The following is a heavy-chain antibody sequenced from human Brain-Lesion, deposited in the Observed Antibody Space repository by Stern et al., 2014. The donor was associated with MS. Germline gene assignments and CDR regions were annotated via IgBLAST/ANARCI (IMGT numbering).Heavy chain of an antibody. CDR3: ARGESSRYYYYFDY. J-gene: IGHJ4*02. CDR2: IYYIGST. D-gene: IGHD3-22*01. Sequence: QVQLVESGPGLVKPSQTLSLTCNVSGDSISSGANYWSWIRQSPGKGLEWIGYIYYIGSTFYNPSLKSRVTISVDTSQNQFSLRLSSVTAADTAVYYCARGESSRYYYYFDYWGQGTLVTVSS. CDR1: GDSISSGANY. V-gene: IGHV4-30-4*01.